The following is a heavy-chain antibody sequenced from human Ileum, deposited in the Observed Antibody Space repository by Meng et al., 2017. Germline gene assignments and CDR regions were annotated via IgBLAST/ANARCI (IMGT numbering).Heavy chain of an antibody. CDR1: GFTFSSYA. V-gene: IGHV3-23*01. J-gene: IGHJ4*02. CDR3: AKLVVRGAPDY. Sequence: GESLKISCAASGFTFSSYAMSWVRQAPGKGLEWVSAISGSGGSTYYADSVKGQFTISRDNSKNTLYLQMNSLRAEDTAVYYCAKLVVRGAPDYWVQGTLVTVSS. D-gene: IGHD3-10*01. CDR2: ISGSGGST.